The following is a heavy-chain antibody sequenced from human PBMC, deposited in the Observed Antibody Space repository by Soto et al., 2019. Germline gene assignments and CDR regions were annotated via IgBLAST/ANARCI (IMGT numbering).Heavy chain of an antibody. J-gene: IGHJ3*02. Sequence: EVQLVESGGGLVQPGGSLRLSCAASGFTLSDHYMDWVRQAPGKGLEWVGRTRNKANSYSTEYAASVKGRFTISRDDSESSLYLQMNSLKTEDTAVDYCARNNRVDAFDIWGQGTMVTVSS. V-gene: IGHV3-72*01. CDR1: GFTLSDHY. CDR2: TRNKANSYST. D-gene: IGHD3-10*01. CDR3: ARNNRVDAFDI.